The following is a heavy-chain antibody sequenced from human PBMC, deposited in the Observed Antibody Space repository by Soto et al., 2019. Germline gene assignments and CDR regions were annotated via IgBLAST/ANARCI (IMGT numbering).Heavy chain of an antibody. CDR3: ARDLGGAAPVDY. D-gene: IGHD6-6*01. Sequence: QAQLAQSGAEVRKPGSSVRVSCKASGDTFIISAITWVRQAPGQGLEWVGGLVPFTGKSKNGPNFEGRVTFTADESTRTAYMDLSHLTSDDTAVYYCARDLGGAAPVDYWGQGTLVTVSS. J-gene: IGHJ4*02. CDR1: GDTFIISA. CDR2: LVPFTGKS. V-gene: IGHV1-69*01.